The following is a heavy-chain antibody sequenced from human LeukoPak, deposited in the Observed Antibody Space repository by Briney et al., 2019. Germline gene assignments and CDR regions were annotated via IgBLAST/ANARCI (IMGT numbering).Heavy chain of an antibody. V-gene: IGHV1-8*01. CDR2: MNPNSGNT. Sequence: GASVRVSCKASGYTFTSYDINWVRQATGQGLEWMGWMNPNSGNTGYAQKFQGRVTMTRNTSISTAYMELSSLRSEDTAVYYCARGRCTNGVCYIFDYWGQGTLVTVSS. CDR1: GYTFTSYD. D-gene: IGHD2-8*01. J-gene: IGHJ4*02. CDR3: ARGRCTNGVCYIFDY.